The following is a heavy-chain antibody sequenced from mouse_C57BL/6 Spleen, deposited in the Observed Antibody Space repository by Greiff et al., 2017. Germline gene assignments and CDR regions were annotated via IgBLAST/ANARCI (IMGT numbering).Heavy chain of an antibody. CDR1: GYTFTSYD. CDR3: ARPRSKRGHDYYAMDY. J-gene: IGHJ4*01. V-gene: IGHV1-85*01. CDR2: IYPRDGST. D-gene: IGHD3-3*01. Sequence: QVQLQQSGPELVKPGASVKLSCKASGYTFTSYDINWVKQRPGQGLEWIGWIYPRDGSTKYNEKFKGKATLTVDTSSSTAYMELHSLTSEDSAVYFCARPRSKRGHDYYAMDYWGQGTSVTVSS.